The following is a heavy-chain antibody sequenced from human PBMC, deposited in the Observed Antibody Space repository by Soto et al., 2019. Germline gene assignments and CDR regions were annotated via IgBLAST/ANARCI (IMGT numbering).Heavy chain of an antibody. Sequence: QVQLVQSGAEVKKPGSSVKVSCKASGGTFSSYAISCVRQAPGQGLEWMGGIIPIVGTANYAQKFQGRVTITADESRSPAYLTLSSLRSEDPAVSYCARGVTVVKTLLFWSFDIWGRGTLVTFSS. CDR3: ARGVTVVKTLLFWSFDI. V-gene: IGHV1-69*12. CDR2: IIPIVGTA. J-gene: IGHJ2*01. D-gene: IGHD2-15*01. CDR1: GGTFSSYA.